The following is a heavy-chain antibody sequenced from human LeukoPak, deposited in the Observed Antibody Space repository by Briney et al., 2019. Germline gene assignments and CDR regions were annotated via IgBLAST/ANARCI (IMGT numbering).Heavy chain of an antibody. D-gene: IGHD3-9*01. CDR2: INHSGNT. J-gene: IGHJ6*03. CDR1: GGSFSGYY. Sequence: SETLSLTCAVYGGSFSGYYWSWIRQPPGKGLEWIGEINHSGNTNYNPSLKSRVTISVDTSKNQFSLKLSSVTAADTAVYYCARAATGNNILTGSQSFRHYYYYMDVWGKGTTVTVSS. CDR3: ARAATGNNILTGSQSFRHYYYYMDV. V-gene: IGHV4-34*01.